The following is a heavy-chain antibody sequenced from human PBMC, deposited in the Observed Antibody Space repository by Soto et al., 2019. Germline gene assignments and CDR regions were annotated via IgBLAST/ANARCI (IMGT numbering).Heavy chain of an antibody. CDR3: TRHDWVDT. J-gene: IGHJ5*02. CDR1: GFTFSSYA. V-gene: IGHV3-30*14. Sequence: GESLKISCAASGFTFSSYAMHWVRQAPGKGLEWVAVISYDGSNKYYADSVKGRFTISRDNSKNTLYLQMNSLRAEDTAVYFCTRHDWVDTWGQGTLVTVPS. CDR2: ISYDGSNK.